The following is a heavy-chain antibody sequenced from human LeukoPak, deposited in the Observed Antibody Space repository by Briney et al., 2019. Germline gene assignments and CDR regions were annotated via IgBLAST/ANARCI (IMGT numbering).Heavy chain of an antibody. CDR2: VSAYNGET. J-gene: IGHJ4*02. CDR3: ARGALQESDY. D-gene: IGHD4-11*01. Sequence: VASVKVSCKASGYTFTSYYMHWVRQAPGQGLEWMGWVSAYNGETNYAQKLQGRVTLTTDASTSTAYMELRSLRSDDTAVYYCARGALQESDYWGQGTLVTVSS. V-gene: IGHV1-18*04. CDR1: GYTFTSYY.